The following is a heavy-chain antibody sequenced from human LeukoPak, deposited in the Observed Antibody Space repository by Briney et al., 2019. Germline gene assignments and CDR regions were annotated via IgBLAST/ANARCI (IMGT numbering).Heavy chain of an antibody. D-gene: IGHD1-26*01. J-gene: IGHJ4*02. CDR3: ARLEWELLRSYYFDY. CDR2: IYYSGST. CDR1: GGSISSYY. V-gene: IGHV4-59*08. Sequence: SETLSLTCTVSGGSISSYYWSWIRQPPGKGLEWIGYIYYSGSTNYNPPLKSRVTISVDTSKNQFSLKLSSVTAADTAVYYCARLEWELLRSYYFDYWGQGTLVTVSS.